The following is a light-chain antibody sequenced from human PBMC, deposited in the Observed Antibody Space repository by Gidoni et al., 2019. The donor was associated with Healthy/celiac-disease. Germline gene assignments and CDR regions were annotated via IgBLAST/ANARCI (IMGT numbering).Light chain of an antibody. CDR3: QQSYSRPT. Sequence: DIQMTQSPSSLSASVGDRVTITCRASQSISSYLNWYQQKPGKAPKLLIYAASSLQSGVPSRFSGSGSGTDFTLTISSLQPEDFATYYCQQSYSRPTFGGXTKVEIK. V-gene: IGKV1-39*01. CDR2: AAS. CDR1: QSISSY. J-gene: IGKJ4*01.